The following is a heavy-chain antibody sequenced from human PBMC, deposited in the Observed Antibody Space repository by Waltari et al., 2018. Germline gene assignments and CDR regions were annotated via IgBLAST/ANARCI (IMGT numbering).Heavy chain of an antibody. D-gene: IGHD3-3*01. CDR3: ATPRGSGYYPEDYGMDV. CDR2: IYPGYSDT. J-gene: IGHJ6*02. Sequence: EVQLVQSGAEVKKPGESLKISCKGSGYSFTSYWIGWVRQLPGKGLEWMGIIYPGYSDTRYSPSFQGQVTISADKSISTAYLQWSSLKASDTAMYYCATPRGSGYYPEDYGMDVWGQGTTVTVSS. CDR1: GYSFTSYW. V-gene: IGHV5-51*03.